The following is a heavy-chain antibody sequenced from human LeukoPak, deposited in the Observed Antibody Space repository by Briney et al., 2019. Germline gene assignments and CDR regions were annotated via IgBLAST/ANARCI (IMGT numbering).Heavy chain of an antibody. V-gene: IGHV3-74*01. J-gene: IGHJ4*02. CDR1: GFTFSSYW. CDR3: ARARLGNGDTVDY. D-gene: IGHD4-17*01. CDR2: ISSDGSST. Sequence: PGGSLRLSCAASGFTFSSYWMHWVRQAPGKGLVWVSRISSDGSSTSYADSVKGRFTIFRDNAKNTLYLQINSLSAEDTAVYYCARARLGNGDTVDYWGQGTLVTVSS.